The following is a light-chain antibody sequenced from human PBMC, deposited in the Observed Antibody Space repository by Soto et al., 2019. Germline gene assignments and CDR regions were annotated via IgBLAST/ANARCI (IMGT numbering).Light chain of an antibody. V-gene: IGKV2-30*01. CDR3: RQATHWPLT. CDR2: KVS. Sequence: DVVMTQSPLSLPVTLGQPASISCRSSQSLVSSNGNTFLIWFQQRPGQSPRRLIYKVSNRDSAEPTRFIGRGYRTDFKPEISRVEAEDVGVYYCRQATHWPLTFGQGTKVEIK. J-gene: IGKJ1*01. CDR1: QSLVSSNGNTF.